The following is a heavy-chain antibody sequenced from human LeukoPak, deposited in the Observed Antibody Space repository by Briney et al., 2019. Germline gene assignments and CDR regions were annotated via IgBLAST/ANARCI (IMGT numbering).Heavy chain of an antibody. V-gene: IGHV1-18*01. CDR2: ISAYNGNT. J-gene: IGHJ4*02. Sequence: ASVKVSCKASGYTFTSYGISWVRQAPGQGLEWMGWISAYNGNTNYAQKLQGRVTMTTDKSTSTAYMELSSLRSEDTAVYYCARGLYQEQWLPDWGQGTLVTVSS. CDR1: GYTFTSYG. CDR3: ARGLYQEQWLPD. D-gene: IGHD6-19*01.